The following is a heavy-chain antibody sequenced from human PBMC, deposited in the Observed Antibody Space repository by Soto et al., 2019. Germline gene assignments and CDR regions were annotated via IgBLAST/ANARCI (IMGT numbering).Heavy chain of an antibody. D-gene: IGHD3-16*01. CDR1: GSSISSYY. V-gene: IGHV4-59*01. CDR2: VYYTGST. J-gene: IGHJ4*02. Sequence: PSETLSLTCNVSGSSISSYYWSWIRKPPGKGLEWIGYVYYTGSTLYNPSLKSRVSISVDMSKKELSLRLSSVTAADTAVYYCARTRMIESWIDHWGQGPPVTVSS. CDR3: ARTRMIESWIDH.